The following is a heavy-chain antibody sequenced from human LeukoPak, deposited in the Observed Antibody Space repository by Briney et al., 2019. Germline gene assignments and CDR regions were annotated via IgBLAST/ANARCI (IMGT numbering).Heavy chain of an antibody. V-gene: IGHV3-11*01. D-gene: IGHD3-22*01. CDR2: ISSSGSTI. Sequence: GGSLRLSCAASGFTFSDYYMSWIRQAPGKGLEWVSYISSSGSTIYYADSVKGRFTISRDNAKIPLYLQMNSLRAEDTAVYYCARARNYYDSSGQPWDAFDIWGQGTMVTVSS. CDR1: GFTFSDYY. J-gene: IGHJ3*02. CDR3: ARARNYYDSSGQPWDAFDI.